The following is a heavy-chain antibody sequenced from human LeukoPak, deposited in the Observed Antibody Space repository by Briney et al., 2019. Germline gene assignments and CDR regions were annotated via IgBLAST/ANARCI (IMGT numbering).Heavy chain of an antibody. CDR1: GFTFSNAW. D-gene: IGHD3-22*01. CDR3: ATDFYDST. J-gene: IGHJ5*02. V-gene: IGHV3-15*07. CDR2: IRSNSDGGTI. Sequence: PGGSLRLSCATSGFTFSNAWMNWVRQAPGKGLEWVGRIRSNSDGGTIDYAAPVKGRFTLSRDDSKTTLYLQMNSLQTEDTAVCYCATDFYDSTWGQGTLSPSPQ.